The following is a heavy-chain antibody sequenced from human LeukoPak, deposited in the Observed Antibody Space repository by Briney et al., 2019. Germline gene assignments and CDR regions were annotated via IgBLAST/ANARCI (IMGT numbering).Heavy chain of an antibody. CDR2: ISYDGSNK. J-gene: IGHJ4*02. V-gene: IGHV3-30-3*01. Sequence: PGGSLRLSCAASGFTFSSYAMHWVRQAPGKGLEWVAVISYDGSNKYYADSVKGRFTMSRDNSKNTLYLQMNSLRVEDTAVYYCARGRNVVATSGYFDYWGQGTLVTVSS. CDR3: ARGRNVVATSGYFDY. CDR1: GFTFSSYA. D-gene: IGHD5-12*01.